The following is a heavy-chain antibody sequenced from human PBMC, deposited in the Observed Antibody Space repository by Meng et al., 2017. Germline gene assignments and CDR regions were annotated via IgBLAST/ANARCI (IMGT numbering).Heavy chain of an antibody. J-gene: IGHJ3*02. CDR3: ARDKRRKWELLHRDDAFDI. CDR2: IKQDGSEK. V-gene: IGHV3-7*01. CDR1: GFTFSSYW. D-gene: IGHD1-26*01. Sequence: GESLKISCAASGFTFSSYWMSWVRQAPGKGREWVANIKQDGSEKYYVDSVKGRFTIARDNAKNSPYLQMNSLRAEDTAAYYCARDKRRKWELLHRDDAFDIWGQGTMVTVSS.